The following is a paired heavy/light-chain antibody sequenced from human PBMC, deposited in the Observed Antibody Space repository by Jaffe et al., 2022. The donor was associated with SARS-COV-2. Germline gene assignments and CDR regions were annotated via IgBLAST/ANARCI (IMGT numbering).Heavy chain of an antibody. Sequence: EVQLVESGGGLVKPGGSLRLSCAGSGFTFSSCSMNWVRQAPGKGLEWVASITNSGHYKNYADSVKGRFTISRDNAKNSLFLQMNSLGAEDTAVYYCARDAAVRGVIHNYYYYYMDVWGKGTTVTVSS. V-gene: IGHV3-21*01. CDR1: GFTFSSCS. CDR3: ARDAAVRGVIHNYYYYYMDV. CDR2: ITNSGHYK. D-gene: IGHD3-10*01. J-gene: IGHJ6*03.
Light chain of an antibody. CDR3: QQYNTYPLT. CDR1: QSISTW. Sequence: DIQMTQSPSTLSASVGDRVTITCRASQSISTWLAWYQQKPGKAPNLLMYKASTLESGVPSRFSGSGSGTEFTLTISSLQPDDLATYYCQQYNTYPLTFGGGTKVEIK. J-gene: IGKJ4*01. V-gene: IGKV1-5*03. CDR2: KAS.